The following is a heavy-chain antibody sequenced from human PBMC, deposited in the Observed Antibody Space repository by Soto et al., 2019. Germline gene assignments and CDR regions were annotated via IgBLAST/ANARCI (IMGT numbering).Heavy chain of an antibody. CDR3: ARDDDYGDNGLDY. V-gene: IGHV3-33*01. J-gene: IGHJ4*02. Sequence: QVQLVESGGGMVQPGRSLRLSCEASGFTFSHYGMHWVRQAPGKGLEWVAVILNDGSRQHYADSVKGRLTISRDNSKNTLYLDMNSLRVEDTAVYYCARDDDYGDNGLDYWGQGTLVTVSS. CDR1: GFTFSHYG. CDR2: ILNDGSRQ. D-gene: IGHD4-17*01.